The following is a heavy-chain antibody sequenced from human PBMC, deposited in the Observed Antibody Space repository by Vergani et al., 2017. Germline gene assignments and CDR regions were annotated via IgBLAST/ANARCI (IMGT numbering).Heavy chain of an antibody. V-gene: IGHV3-53*02. CDR1: GFTVSSNY. D-gene: IGHD3-16*01. Sequence: EVQLVETGGGLIQPGGSLRLSCAASGFTVSSNYMSWVGQAPGKGLEWVSVIYGGGSTYYADSVKGRFTIARDNSKNTLYLQMNSLRAEDTAVYYCARFLGYPSSDYAFDIWGQGTMVTVSS. CDR3: ARFLGYPSSDYAFDI. J-gene: IGHJ3*02. CDR2: IYGGGST.